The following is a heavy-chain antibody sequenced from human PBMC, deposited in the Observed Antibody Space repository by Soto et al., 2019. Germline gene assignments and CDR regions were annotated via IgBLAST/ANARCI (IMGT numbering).Heavy chain of an antibody. CDR3: ARGYCSSTSCSPLY. V-gene: IGHV3-11*01. Sequence: GGSLRLSCAASGFTFSDYYMSWIRQAPGKGLEWVSYTSSSGSTIYYADSVKGRFTISRDNAKNSLYLQMNSLRAEDTAVYYCARGYCSSTSCSPLYWGQGTLVTVSS. CDR1: GFTFSDYY. D-gene: IGHD2-2*01. CDR2: TSSSGSTI. J-gene: IGHJ4*02.